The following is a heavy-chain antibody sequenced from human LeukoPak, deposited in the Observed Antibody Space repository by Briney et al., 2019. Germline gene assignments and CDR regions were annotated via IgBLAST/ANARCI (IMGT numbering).Heavy chain of an antibody. J-gene: IGHJ5*02. D-gene: IGHD3-22*01. CDR2: IYYTGST. V-gene: IGHV4-59*01. Sequence: SETLSLTCTVSGGSLSTYYWSWIRQPPGKGLDWMGYIYYTGSTNYNPSLKSRVTISVDTSKNQFSLKLSSVTAADTAVYYCARASGGYYNNWFDPWGQGTLVTVSS. CDR1: GGSLSTYY. CDR3: ARASGGYYNNWFDP.